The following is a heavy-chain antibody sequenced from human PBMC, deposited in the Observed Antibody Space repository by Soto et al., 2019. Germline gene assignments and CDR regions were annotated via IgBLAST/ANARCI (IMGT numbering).Heavy chain of an antibody. V-gene: IGHV3-30*18. J-gene: IGHJ1*01. CDR3: AKPAAAGTVYFQH. D-gene: IGHD6-13*01. Sequence: GGSLRLSCAASGFTFSSYGMHWVRQAPGKGLEWVAVISYDGSNKYYADSVKGRFTISRDYSKNTLYLQMNSLRAEDTAVYYCAKPAAAGTVYFQHWGQGTLVTVSS. CDR2: ISYDGSNK. CDR1: GFTFSSYG.